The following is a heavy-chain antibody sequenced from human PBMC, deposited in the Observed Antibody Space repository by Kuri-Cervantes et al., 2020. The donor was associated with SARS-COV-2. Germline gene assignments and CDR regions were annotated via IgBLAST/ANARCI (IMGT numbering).Heavy chain of an antibody. J-gene: IGHJ3*02. D-gene: IGHD3-22*01. CDR2: ISSSGGST. V-gene: IGHV3-11*03. Sequence: GGSLRLSCAASGFTFSDYYMSWIRQAPGKGLEWISYISSSGGSTNYADSVKGRFTISRDNAKNSVYLQMNSLRAEDTAVYYCARSTPFRRLVVISQGGAFDIWGQGTMVTVSS. CDR1: GFTFSDYY. CDR3: ARSTPFRRLVVISQGGAFDI.